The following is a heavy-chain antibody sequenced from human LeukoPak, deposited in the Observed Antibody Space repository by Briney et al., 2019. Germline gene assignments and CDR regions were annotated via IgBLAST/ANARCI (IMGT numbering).Heavy chain of an antibody. V-gene: IGHV4-61*02. Sequence: SETLSLTCTVSGGSISSGSYYWSWIRQPAGQGLEYIGRMYTSGSTNYNPSLKSRVTISVDTSKNQFSLKLSSVTAADTAVYYCAREDTAMVPGGYWGQGTLVTVSS. J-gene: IGHJ4*02. CDR3: AREDTAMVPGGY. D-gene: IGHD5-18*01. CDR1: GGSISSGSYY. CDR2: MYTSGST.